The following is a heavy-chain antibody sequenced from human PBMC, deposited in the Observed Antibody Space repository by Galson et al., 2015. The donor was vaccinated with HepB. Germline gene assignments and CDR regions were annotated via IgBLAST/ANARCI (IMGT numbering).Heavy chain of an antibody. J-gene: IGHJ4*02. CDR3: ATDRERDGNNAGFDY. D-gene: IGHD5-24*01. CDR2: IWYDGSDK. CDR1: GFTFSGYA. Sequence: SLRLSCAASGFTFSGYAMHWVRQAPGKGLEWVAVIWYDGSDKYYADSVKGRFTISRDNSKNTLYLQMNSLRVEDTAAYYCATDRERDGNNAGFDYWGQGTLVTVSS. V-gene: IGHV3-33*01.